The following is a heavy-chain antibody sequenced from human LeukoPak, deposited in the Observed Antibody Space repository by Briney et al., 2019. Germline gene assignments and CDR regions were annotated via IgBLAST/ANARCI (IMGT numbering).Heavy chain of an antibody. J-gene: IGHJ4*02. CDR2: IWFDGSVK. Sequence: QPGGSLRLSCAASGFTFNTHGMHWVRQAPGKGLEWVAAIWFDGSVKHYSDAVKGRFTISRGNSLDTLYLQMNSLRVEDKAMYYCAKDTAIQFLEPAFWGQGTLVTVSS. CDR1: GFTFNTHG. CDR3: AKDTAIQFLEPAF. D-gene: IGHD3-3*01. V-gene: IGHV3-33*06.